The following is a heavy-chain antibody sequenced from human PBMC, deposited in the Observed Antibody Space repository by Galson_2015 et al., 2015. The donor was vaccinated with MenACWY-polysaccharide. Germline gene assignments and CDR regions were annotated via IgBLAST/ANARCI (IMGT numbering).Heavy chain of an antibody. CDR2: ITYSGYM. CDR3: ATIPVGGVSFGWFDA. CDR1: DASISNYY. Sequence: SEPLSLTCPVSDASISNYYWSWIRQPQGKGLEWIGYITYSGYMKYNPSLKSRVTIPEDTSKNQFSLMLNSVTTADTAVYYCATIPVGGVSFGWFDAWGQGALVTVSS. J-gene: IGHJ5*02. D-gene: IGHD3-16*01. V-gene: IGHV4-59*01.